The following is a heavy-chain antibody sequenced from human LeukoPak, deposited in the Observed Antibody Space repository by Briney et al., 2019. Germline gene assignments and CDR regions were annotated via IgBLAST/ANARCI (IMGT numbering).Heavy chain of an antibody. D-gene: IGHD3-3*01. CDR2: IYYSGST. CDR3: ARAWEWLSTGFGC. Sequence: SETLSLTCTVSGGSISSGDYYWSWIRQPPGKGLEWIGYIYYSGSTYYNPSLKSRVTISVDTSKNQFSLKLSSVTAADTAVYYCARAWEWLSTGFGCWGQGTLVTVSS. J-gene: IGHJ4*02. V-gene: IGHV4-30-4*01. CDR1: GGSISSGDYY.